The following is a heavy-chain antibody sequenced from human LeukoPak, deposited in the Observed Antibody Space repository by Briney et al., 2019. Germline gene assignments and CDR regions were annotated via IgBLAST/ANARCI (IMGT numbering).Heavy chain of an antibody. D-gene: IGHD4-17*01. CDR3: ARLGDYGAYLNWFDP. V-gene: IGHV4-39*01. CDR2: IYYSGST. Sequence: SETLSLTCTVSGGSISSSTYYWGWIRQPPGKGLEWIGSIYYSGSTYYNPSLKSRVTISVGTSKNQFSLKVNSVTAADTAVYYCARLGDYGAYLNWFDPWGQGTLVTVSS. J-gene: IGHJ5*02. CDR1: GGSISSSTYY.